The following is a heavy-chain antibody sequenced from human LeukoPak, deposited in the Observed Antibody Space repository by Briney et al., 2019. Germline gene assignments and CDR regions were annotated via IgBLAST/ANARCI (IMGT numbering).Heavy chain of an antibody. Sequence: PSETLSLTCAVYGGSFSGYYWSWVRQAPGKGLEWVSAISGSGGSTYYADSVKGRFTISRDNSKNTLYLQMNSLRAEDTAVYYCAKGFGAYGSGREFDPWGQGTLVTVSS. CDR1: GGSFSGYY. CDR3: AKGFGAYGSGREFDP. V-gene: IGHV3-23*01. D-gene: IGHD3-10*01. J-gene: IGHJ5*02. CDR2: ISGSGGST.